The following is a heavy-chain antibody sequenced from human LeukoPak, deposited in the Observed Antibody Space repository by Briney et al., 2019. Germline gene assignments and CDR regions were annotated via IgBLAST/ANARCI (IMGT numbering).Heavy chain of an antibody. J-gene: IGHJ4*02. V-gene: IGHV3-30*04. CDR1: GFTFRSYA. D-gene: IGHD3-10*01. CDR2: ISYDGSNK. Sequence: PGGSLRLSRAASGFTFRSYAMHWVRQAPGKGLEWVAVISYDGSNKYYADSVKGRFTISRDNSKNTLYLQMNSLRAEDTAVYYCARDGSYGSPQFYFDYWGQGTLVTVSS. CDR3: ARDGSYGSPQFYFDY.